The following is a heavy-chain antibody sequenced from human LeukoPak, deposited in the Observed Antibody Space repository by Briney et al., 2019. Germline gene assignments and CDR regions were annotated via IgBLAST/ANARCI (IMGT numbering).Heavy chain of an antibody. CDR3: ARDMGGYSGYDYDY. D-gene: IGHD5-12*01. Sequence: VSVKVSCKASGYTFTGYYLHWVRQAPGQGLEWMGWIHPNSGGTHYAQKFQGRVTMTRDTSITTAYMELTRLRSDDTAVYYCARDMGGYSGYDYDYWGQGTLVTASS. CDR2: IHPNSGGT. CDR1: GYTFTGYY. V-gene: IGHV1-2*02. J-gene: IGHJ4*02.